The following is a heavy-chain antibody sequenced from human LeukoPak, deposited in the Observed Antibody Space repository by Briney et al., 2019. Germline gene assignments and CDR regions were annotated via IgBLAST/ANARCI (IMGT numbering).Heavy chain of an antibody. V-gene: IGHV4-59*01. CDR3: ARSTAAGLIDY. CDR2: IYYSGST. J-gene: IGHJ4*02. Sequence: SETLSLTCTVSGGSIGSYYWSWIRQPPGKGLEWIGYIYYSGSTNYNPSLKSRVTISVDTSKNQFSLKLSSVTAADTAVYYCARSTAAGLIDYWGQGTLVTVSS. D-gene: IGHD6-13*01. CDR1: GGSIGSYY.